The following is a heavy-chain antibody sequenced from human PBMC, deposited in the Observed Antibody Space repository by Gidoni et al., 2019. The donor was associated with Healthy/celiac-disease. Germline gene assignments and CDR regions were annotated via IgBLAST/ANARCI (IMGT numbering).Heavy chain of an antibody. D-gene: IGHD5-18*01. CDR1: GGSFSGYY. Sequence: QVQLQQWGAGRLKPPETLYLTCAVYGGSFSGYYWSWIRQPPGKGLEWIGEINHSGSTNYNPSLKSRVTISVDTSKNHFSLKLSSVTAADTAVYYCARGGYREYFQHWGQGTLVTVSS. V-gene: IGHV4-34*01. J-gene: IGHJ1*01. CDR2: INHSGST. CDR3: ARGGYREYFQH.